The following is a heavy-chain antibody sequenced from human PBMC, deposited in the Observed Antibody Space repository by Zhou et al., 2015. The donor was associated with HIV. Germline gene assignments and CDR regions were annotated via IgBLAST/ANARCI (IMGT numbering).Heavy chain of an antibody. D-gene: IGHD5-24*01. CDR3: AKDRDGYNYFDY. CDR2: IYSGGST. Sequence: QLQLVESGGGVVQPGRSLRLSCVASGFTFSSFGMHWIRQAPGTGLEWVAVIYSGGSTYYADSVKGRFTISRDNSKNTLYLQMNRLRAEDTAVYYCAKDRDGYNYFDYWGQGAPVTVSS. J-gene: IGHJ4*02. V-gene: IGHV3-NL1*01. CDR1: GFTFSSFG.